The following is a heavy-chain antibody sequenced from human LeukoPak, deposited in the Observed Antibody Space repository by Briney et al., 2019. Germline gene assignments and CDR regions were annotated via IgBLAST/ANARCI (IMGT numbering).Heavy chain of an antibody. D-gene: IGHD3-10*01. J-gene: IGHJ3*02. V-gene: IGHV4-34*01. CDR3: ARDIVRGKDAFDI. CDR1: GGSFSGYY. Sequence: SETLSLTCAVYGGSFSGYYWSWVRQPPGKGLEWIGEINHSGSTNYNPSLKSRVTISVDTSKNQFSLHLSSVTAADMAVYYCARDIVRGKDAFDIWGQGTMVTVSS. CDR2: INHSGST.